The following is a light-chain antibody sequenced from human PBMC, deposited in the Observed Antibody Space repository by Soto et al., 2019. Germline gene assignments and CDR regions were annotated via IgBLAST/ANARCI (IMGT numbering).Light chain of an antibody. CDR3: QQYFDTPWT. CDR2: WAS. Sequence: DIVMTQSPDSLAVSLGERATIKCKSSQSLLYNVNNKNYLGWYQQKAGQPPKLLLYWASYRESGVPDRFSGSGSGTDFALTISSLQAEDVAVYYCQQYFDTPWTFGQGTKVDIK. CDR1: QSLLYNVNNKNY. J-gene: IGKJ1*01. V-gene: IGKV4-1*01.